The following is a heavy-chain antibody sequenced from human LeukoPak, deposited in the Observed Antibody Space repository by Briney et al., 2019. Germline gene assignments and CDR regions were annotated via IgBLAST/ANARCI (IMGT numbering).Heavy chain of an antibody. J-gene: IGHJ5*02. CDR3: ARVMGDSSGYYWFDP. Sequence: PGGSLRLSCAASGFTFSTYAMTWVRQAPGKGLEWVSLISGTGGSTYYADSVKGRFTTSRDNSKNTLYLQMNSLRAEDTAVYYCARVMGDSSGYYWFDPWGQGTLVTVSS. CDR2: ISGTGGST. D-gene: IGHD3-22*01. CDR1: GFTFSTYA. V-gene: IGHV3-23*01.